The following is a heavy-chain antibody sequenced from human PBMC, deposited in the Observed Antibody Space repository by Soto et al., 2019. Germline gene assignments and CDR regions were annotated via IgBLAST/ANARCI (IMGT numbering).Heavy chain of an antibody. D-gene: IGHD2-2*01. CDR3: ARGDSYCSSASCDYYFYSGMYV. J-gene: IGHJ6*02. CDR2: IKQDGSEK. CDR1: GFTFSSYW. Sequence: GGSLRLSCAASGFTFSSYWMSWVRQAPGKGLEWVANIKQDGSEKYYVDSVKGRFTISRDNAKNSLYLQMNSLRAEDTAVYYCARGDSYCSSASCDYYFYSGMYVLGQGTTVTVSS. V-gene: IGHV3-7*01.